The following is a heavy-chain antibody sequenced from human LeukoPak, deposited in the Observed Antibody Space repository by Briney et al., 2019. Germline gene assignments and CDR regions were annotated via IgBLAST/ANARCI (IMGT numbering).Heavy chain of an antibody. V-gene: IGHV4-4*07. CDR1: GGSISNYF. CDR2: IYSTGRS. CDR3: ARDGPRSGYDLGHFDN. Sequence: SETLSLTCTVSGGSISNYFWSWVRQPAGRGLEWIGRIYSTGRSDYNPSLKSRITMSVDTSKNQFSLKLSSVTAADTAVYYCARDGPRSGYDLGHFDNLGQGTLVTASS. J-gene: IGHJ4*02. D-gene: IGHD5-12*01.